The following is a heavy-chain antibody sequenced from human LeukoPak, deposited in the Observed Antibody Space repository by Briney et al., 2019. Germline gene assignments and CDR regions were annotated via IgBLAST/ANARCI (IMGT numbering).Heavy chain of an antibody. CDR1: GASMSNSF. CDR2: IYSSGRT. J-gene: IGHJ4*02. Sequence: SETLSLTCTVSGASMSNSFWSWIRQPAGKGLEWIGRIYSSGRTNYNPSLKSRVTLSIDTSNNQFALKLTSVTAADTASYYCARAPAGCGGTCSFDYWGQGTLVTVSS. D-gene: IGHD2-15*01. V-gene: IGHV4-4*07. CDR3: ARAPAGCGGTCSFDY.